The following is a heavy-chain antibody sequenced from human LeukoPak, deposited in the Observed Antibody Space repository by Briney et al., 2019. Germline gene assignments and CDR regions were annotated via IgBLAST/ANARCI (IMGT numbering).Heavy chain of an antibody. J-gene: IGHJ4*02. Sequence: SETLSLTCTVSGYSISSGYYWGWIRQPPGKGLEWIGSIYHSGSTYYNPSLKSRVTISVDTSKNQFSLKLSSVTAADTAVYYCARSSGGTRTAYYFDYWGQGTLVTVSS. V-gene: IGHV4-38-2*02. CDR2: IYHSGST. D-gene: IGHD1/OR15-1a*01. CDR1: GYSISSGYY. CDR3: ARSSGGTRTAYYFDY.